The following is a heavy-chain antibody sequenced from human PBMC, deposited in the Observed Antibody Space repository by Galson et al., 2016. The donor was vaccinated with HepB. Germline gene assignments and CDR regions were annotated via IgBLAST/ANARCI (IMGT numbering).Heavy chain of an antibody. J-gene: IGHJ4*02. V-gene: IGHV4-4*01. CDR2: IYRGGST. CDR3: ARGYSSRFDY. CDR1: GGSISSTNW. D-gene: IGHD6-13*01. Sequence: EPLSLTCVVSGGSISSTNWWSWVRQPPGKGLESIGEIYRGGSTKYNPPLKSRVTISVDKSKNHVSLKVNSVTDADTAVYFCARGYSSRFDYWGQGTRVTVSS.